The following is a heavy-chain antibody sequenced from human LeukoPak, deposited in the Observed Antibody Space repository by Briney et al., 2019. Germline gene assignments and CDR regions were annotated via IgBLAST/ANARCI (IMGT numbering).Heavy chain of an antibody. D-gene: IGHD6-6*01. CDR1: GFTFSSYS. CDR3: ARVNSSLSPGDY. Sequence: PGGSLRLSCAASGFTFSSYSMNWVRQAPGKGLEWVSSISSSSSYIYYADSVKGRFTISRDNAKNSLYLQMNSLRAEDTAVYYCARVNSSLSPGDYWGQGTLVTVSS. CDR2: ISSSSSYI. J-gene: IGHJ4*02. V-gene: IGHV3-21*01.